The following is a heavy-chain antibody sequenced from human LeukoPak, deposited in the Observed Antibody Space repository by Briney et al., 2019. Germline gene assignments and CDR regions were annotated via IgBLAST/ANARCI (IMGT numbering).Heavy chain of an antibody. V-gene: IGHV4-59*01. Sequence: SETLSLTCTVSGGSISSYYWSWIRQPPGKGLEWIGYIYYSGSTNYNPSLKSRVTISVDTSKNQFSLKLSSVTAADTAVYYCARDRGSSDDAFDIWGQGTMVTVSS. D-gene: IGHD1-26*01. CDR1: GGSISSYY. CDR2: IYYSGST. CDR3: ARDRGSSDDAFDI. J-gene: IGHJ3*02.